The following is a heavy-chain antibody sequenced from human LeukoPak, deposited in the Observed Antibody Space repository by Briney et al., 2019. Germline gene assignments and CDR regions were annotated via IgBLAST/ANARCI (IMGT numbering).Heavy chain of an antibody. D-gene: IGHD3-10*01. V-gene: IGHV1-8*01. CDR2: MNPINGNT. CDR1: GFTFTNYD. Sequence: GASVKVSCKATGFTFTNYDINWVRQATGQGLEWMGWMNPINGNTGYAQKFQGRVTMTRDTSISTAYMELRSLTSEDTAVYYCVRDGEGVAISVNYWFAPWGQGTLVTDSS. CDR3: VRDGEGVAISVNYWFAP. J-gene: IGHJ5*02.